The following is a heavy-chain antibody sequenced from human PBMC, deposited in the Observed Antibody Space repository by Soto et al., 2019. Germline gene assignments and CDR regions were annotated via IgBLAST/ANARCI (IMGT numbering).Heavy chain of an antibody. Sequence: TLSLTCVISGDSVSSNSAGWNWIRQSPSRGLEWLGRTYYKSKWNNDYALSVISRITINPDTSKNQFSLHLYSVTPEDTAVYYCTGITWFRGMDVWGQGTPVTVSS. V-gene: IGHV6-1*01. CDR2: TYYKSKWNN. J-gene: IGHJ6*02. CDR1: GDSVSSNSAG. CDR3: TGITWFRGMDV. D-gene: IGHD3-10*01.